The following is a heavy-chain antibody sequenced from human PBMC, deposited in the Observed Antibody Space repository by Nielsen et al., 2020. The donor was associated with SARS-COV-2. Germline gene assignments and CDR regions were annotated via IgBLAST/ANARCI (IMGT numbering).Heavy chain of an antibody. Sequence: LKISCAASGFTFSSYSMNWVRQAPGKGLEWVSSISSSSSYIYYADSVKGRFTISRDNAKNSLYLQMNSLRAEDTAVYYCARDKDGDLHFDYWGQGTLVTVSS. CDR3: ARDKDGDLHFDY. CDR2: ISSSSSYI. D-gene: IGHD4-17*01. J-gene: IGHJ4*02. CDR1: GFTFSSYS. V-gene: IGHV3-21*01.